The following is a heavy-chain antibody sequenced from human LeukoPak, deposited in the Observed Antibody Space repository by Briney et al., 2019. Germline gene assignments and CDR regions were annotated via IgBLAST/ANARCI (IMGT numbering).Heavy chain of an antibody. V-gene: IGHV4-34*01. CDR1: GGSFSGYY. D-gene: IGHD2-2*02. J-gene: IGHJ5*02. CDR2: INHSGST. CDR3: ARVSVDRSSTSCYTNWFDP. Sequence: PSETLSLTCAVYGGSFSGYYWSWIRQPPGKGLEWIGEINHSGSTNYNPSLKSRATISVDTSKNQFSLKLSSVTAADTAVYYCARVSVDRSSTSCYTNWFDPWGQGTLVTVSS.